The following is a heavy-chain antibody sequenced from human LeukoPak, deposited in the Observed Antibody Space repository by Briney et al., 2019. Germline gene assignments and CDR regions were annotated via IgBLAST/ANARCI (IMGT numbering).Heavy chain of an antibody. J-gene: IGHJ4*02. D-gene: IGHD5-24*01. CDR3: AREVSGGYSDY. CDR2: INSDGSST. CDR1: GFTFSSYW. Sequence: GGSLRLSCAASGFTFSSYWMYWVRQAPGKGLVWVSRINSDGSSTSYADSVKGRFTISGDNSKNTLYLQMNSLRAEDTAVYYCAREVSGGYSDYWGQGTLVTVSS. V-gene: IGHV3-74*01.